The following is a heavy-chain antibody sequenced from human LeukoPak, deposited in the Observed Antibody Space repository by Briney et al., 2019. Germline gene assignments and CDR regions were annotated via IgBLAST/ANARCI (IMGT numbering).Heavy chain of an antibody. CDR3: ARACSSTSCQEAYYYYGMDV. Sequence: QPGGSLRLSCAASGFTFSSYWMHWVRQAPGKGLVWGSRINSDGSSTSYAVSLKGRFTIYRDNAKNTLYLQMNSLRAEDTAVYYCARACSSTSCQEAYYYYGMDVWGQGTTVTVSS. J-gene: IGHJ6*02. CDR1: GFTFSSYW. D-gene: IGHD2-2*01. CDR2: INSDGSST. V-gene: IGHV3-74*01.